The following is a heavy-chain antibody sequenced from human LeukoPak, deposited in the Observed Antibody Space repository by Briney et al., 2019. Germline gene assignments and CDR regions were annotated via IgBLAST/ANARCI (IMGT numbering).Heavy chain of an antibody. CDR3: ARSLLWFGELLNYFDY. J-gene: IGHJ4*02. CDR1: GFTFDDYA. D-gene: IGHD3-10*01. CDR2: ISSSGSTI. Sequence: GGSLRLSCAASGFTFDDYAMNWVRQAPGKGLEWVSYISSSGSTIYYADSVKGRFTISRDNAKNSLYLQMNSLRAEDTAVYYCARSLLWFGELLNYFDYWGQGTLVTVSS. V-gene: IGHV3-48*03.